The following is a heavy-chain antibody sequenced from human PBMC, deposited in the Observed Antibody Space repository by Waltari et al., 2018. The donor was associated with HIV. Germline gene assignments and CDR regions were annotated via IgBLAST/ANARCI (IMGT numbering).Heavy chain of an antibody. CDR2: IYYSGST. D-gene: IGHD2-2*01. CDR3: ARVIKGRSTSWNWFDP. J-gene: IGHJ5*02. CDR1: GGSISSYY. V-gene: IGHV4-59*01. Sequence: QVQLQESGPGLVKPSETLSLTCTVSGGSISSYYWSWIRQPPGKGLEWIGYIYYSGSTNYNPSLKSRVTISVDTSKNQFSLKLSSVTAADTAVYYCARVIKGRSTSWNWFDPWGQGTLVTVSS.